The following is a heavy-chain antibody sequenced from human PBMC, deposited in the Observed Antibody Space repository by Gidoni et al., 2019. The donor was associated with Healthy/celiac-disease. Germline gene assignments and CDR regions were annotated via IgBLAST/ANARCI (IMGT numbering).Heavy chain of an antibody. V-gene: IGHV3-64D*06. Sequence: EVQLVESGGGLVQPGGSLRLSCSASGFPFSSYAMHWVRQAPGKGLEYVSAISSNGGSTYYADSLKGRFTISRDNSKNTLYLQMSSLRAEDTAVYYCVKDGGEPRDGYSQFDYWGQGTLVTVSS. CDR3: VKDGGEPRDGYSQFDY. D-gene: IGHD5-18*01. J-gene: IGHJ4*02. CDR2: ISSNGGST. CDR1: GFPFSSYA.